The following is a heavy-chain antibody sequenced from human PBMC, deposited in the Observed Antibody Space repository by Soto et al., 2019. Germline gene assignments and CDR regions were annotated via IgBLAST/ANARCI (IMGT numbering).Heavy chain of an antibody. CDR1: GFTFTSSA. Sequence: GASVKVSCKASGFTFTSSAVQWVRQARGQRLEWIGWIVVGSGNTNYAQKFQERVTITRDMSTSTAYMELSSLRSEDTAVYYCAALTMVRHFSDAFDIWGQGTMVTVSS. J-gene: IGHJ3*02. CDR2: IVVGSGNT. D-gene: IGHD3-10*01. CDR3: AALTMVRHFSDAFDI. V-gene: IGHV1-58*01.